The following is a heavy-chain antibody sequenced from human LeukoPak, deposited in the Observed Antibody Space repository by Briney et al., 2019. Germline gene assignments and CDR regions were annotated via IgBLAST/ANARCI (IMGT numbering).Heavy chain of an antibody. CDR2: ISSSGSTI. J-gene: IGHJ4*02. CDR3: ARGYYDFWSGYQSGYFDY. D-gene: IGHD3-3*01. Sequence: GGSLRLSCAASGFTFSSYEMNWVRQAPGKGLEWVSYISSSGSTIYYADSVKGRFTISRDNAKNSLYLQMSSLRAEDTAVYYCARGYYDFWSGYQSGYFDYWGQGTLVTVSS. V-gene: IGHV3-48*03. CDR1: GFTFSSYE.